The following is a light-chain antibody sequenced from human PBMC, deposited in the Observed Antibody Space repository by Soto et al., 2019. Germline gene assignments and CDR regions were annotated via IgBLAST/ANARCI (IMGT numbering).Light chain of an antibody. CDR3: QQRTDWPLT. J-gene: IGKJ4*01. V-gene: IGKV3D-20*02. CDR1: QNIRSNY. Sequence: ELVLTQSPGTLSLSVGQRATLSCRASQNIRSNYVAWYQQKPGQAPRLLIFGSSSTATGIPDRFSASGSGTDFTLTISRLEPEDSAVYYCQQRTDWPLTFGGGTKLEI. CDR2: GSS.